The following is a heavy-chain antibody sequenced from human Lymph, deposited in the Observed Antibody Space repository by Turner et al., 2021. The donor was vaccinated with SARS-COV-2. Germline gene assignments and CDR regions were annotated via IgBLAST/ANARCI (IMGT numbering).Heavy chain of an antibody. D-gene: IGHD6-6*01. Sequence: QVQLVESGGGVVQPGRSLRLSWEASGFTFSSYAMHWVRQAPGKGLEWVAVISYDGSNKYYADSVKGRFTISRDNSKNTLYLQMNSLRAEDTAVYYCARSSIAARSWFDPWGQGTLVTVSS. CDR1: GFTFSSYA. J-gene: IGHJ5*02. CDR3: ARSSIAARSWFDP. V-gene: IGHV3-30-3*01. CDR2: ISYDGSNK.